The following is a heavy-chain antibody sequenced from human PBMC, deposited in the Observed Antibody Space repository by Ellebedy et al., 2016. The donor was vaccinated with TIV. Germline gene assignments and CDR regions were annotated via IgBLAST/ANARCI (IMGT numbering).Heavy chain of an antibody. J-gene: IGHJ4*02. V-gene: IGHV4-59*12. CDR1: GGSISYYY. CDR2: IYYSVNT. Sequence: GSLRLSCTVSGGSISYYYWSWIRQPPGKGLEWIGNIYYSVNTNYNPSLKSRVTISVDTSKNQLSLKLSSVTAADTAVYSCARSPSPHIPDFDYWGQGTLVTVSS. D-gene: IGHD2-21*01. CDR3: ARSPSPHIPDFDY.